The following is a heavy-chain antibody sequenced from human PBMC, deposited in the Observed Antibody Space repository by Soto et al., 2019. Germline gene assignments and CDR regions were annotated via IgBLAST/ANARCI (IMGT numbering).Heavy chain of an antibody. V-gene: IGHV4-38-2*02. CDR1: GYSISSGYY. CDR3: ARELPDCSTSCYTMYNWFDP. D-gene: IGHD2-2*02. J-gene: IGHJ5*02. CDR2: IYHSGST. Sequence: SETLSLTCAVSGYSISSGYYWGWIRQPPGKGLEWIGSIYHSGSTYYNPSLKSRVTISVDTSKNQFSLKLSSVTAADTAVYYCARELPDCSTSCYTMYNWFDPWGQGTMVTVSS.